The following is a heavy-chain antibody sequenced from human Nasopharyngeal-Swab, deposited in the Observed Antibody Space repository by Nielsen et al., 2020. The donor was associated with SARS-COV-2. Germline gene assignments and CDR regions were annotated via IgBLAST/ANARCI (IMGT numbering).Heavy chain of an antibody. J-gene: IGHJ4*02. V-gene: IGHV3-23*01. Sequence: GGSLRLSCAASGFTFSSYAMSWVRQAPGKGLEWVSAISGSADSTYYADSAKGRFTISRDNSKNTLYLQMNSLRAEDTAVYYCAKELSSSWWYWGQGTLVTVSS. CDR3: AKELSSSWWY. CDR1: GFTFSSYA. D-gene: IGHD6-13*01. CDR2: ISGSADST.